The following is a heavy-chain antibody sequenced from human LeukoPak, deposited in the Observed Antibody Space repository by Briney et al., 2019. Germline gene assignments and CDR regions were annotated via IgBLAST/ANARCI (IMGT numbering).Heavy chain of an antibody. CDR2: IHTGGTT. Sequence: GGSLRLFCVASGIDISYHYVGWVRQAPGKGLEWVSVIHTGGTTHYADSVKGRFTISKDNSNNTVYLQMNSVRVGDTAVYYCARVWFGYFFQWGQGALVTVSS. CDR3: ARVWFGYFFQ. CDR1: GIDISYHY. D-gene: IGHD3-10*01. J-gene: IGHJ4*02. V-gene: IGHV3-53*01.